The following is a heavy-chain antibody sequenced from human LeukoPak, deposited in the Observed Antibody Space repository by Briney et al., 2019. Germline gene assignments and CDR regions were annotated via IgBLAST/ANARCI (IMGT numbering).Heavy chain of an antibody. CDR1: GGSISSYY. D-gene: IGHD3-22*01. CDR3: ARGGWNKFDY. J-gene: IGHJ4*02. CDR2: IFYSGTT. V-gene: IGHV4-59*01. Sequence: SETLSLTCTVFGGSISSYYWSWIRQPPGKGLEWIGFIFYSGTTNYNPSLKSRVTISVDTSKNQFSLKLSSVTAADTAVYYCARGGWNKFDYWGQGTLVTVSS.